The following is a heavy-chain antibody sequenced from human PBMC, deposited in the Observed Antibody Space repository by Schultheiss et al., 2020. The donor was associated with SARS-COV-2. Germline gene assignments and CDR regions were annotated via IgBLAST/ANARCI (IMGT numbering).Heavy chain of an antibody. CDR2: MYHSGTT. Sequence: GSLRLSCAASGFTVSSNYMSWVRQPPGTGLEWIGEMYHSGTTNYNPSLKSRVTISVDTSKNQFSLKLSSVTAADTAVYYCARRVGYSTYYFDYWGQGTLVTVSS. CDR3: ARRVGYSTYYFDY. D-gene: IGHD4-11*01. CDR1: GFTVSSNY. J-gene: IGHJ4*02. V-gene: IGHV4-4*02.